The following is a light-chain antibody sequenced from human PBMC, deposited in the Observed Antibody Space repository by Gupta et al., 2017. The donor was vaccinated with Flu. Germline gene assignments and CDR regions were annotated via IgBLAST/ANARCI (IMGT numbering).Light chain of an antibody. CDR3: MQGKQFPRT. J-gene: IGKJ1*01. V-gene: IGKV2-24*01. CDR2: KSS. CDR1: QSLVHRDGNNY. Sequence: VTLGKPASMSCRSSQSLVHRDGNNYLSWIQQRPGQPPRLLMYKSSNRASGVPDRFSGSGAGTDLTLKISRVEAEDVGVYYCMQGKQFPRTFGQGTKVEIK.